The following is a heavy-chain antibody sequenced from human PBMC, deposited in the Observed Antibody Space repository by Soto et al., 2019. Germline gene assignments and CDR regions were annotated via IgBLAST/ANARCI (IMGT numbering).Heavy chain of an antibody. J-gene: IGHJ5*02. CDR2: INHSGST. CDR1: GGSFRGYY. D-gene: IGHD6-6*01. V-gene: IGHV4-34*01. CDR3: AREGIAARRWFDP. Sequence: ETLSLTCAVYGGSFRGYYWGGIRQPPGKGLEWIGEINHSGSTNYTPSLKSRVTISVDTSKNQFSLKLSSVTAADTAVYYCAREGIAARRWFDPWGQGTLVTVSS.